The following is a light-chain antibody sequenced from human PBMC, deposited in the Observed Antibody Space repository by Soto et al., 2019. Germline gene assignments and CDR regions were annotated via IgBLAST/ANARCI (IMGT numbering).Light chain of an antibody. CDR1: SSNIGTNA. CDR3: AAWDDSLNAYV. Sequence: QSVLTQPPSVSEAPRQRVTISCSGSSSNIGTNAVTWYQQLPGKAPELLIYYDDLLPSGVSDRFSGSKSGTSASLAISGLQSEVEADYYCAAWDDSLNAYVFGTGTKVTVL. CDR2: YDD. V-gene: IGLV1-36*01. J-gene: IGLJ1*01.